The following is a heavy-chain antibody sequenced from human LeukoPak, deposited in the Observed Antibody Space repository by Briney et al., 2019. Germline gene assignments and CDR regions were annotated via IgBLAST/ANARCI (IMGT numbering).Heavy chain of an antibody. CDR3: ARDLYSSSRYYYYGMDV. J-gene: IGHJ6*02. V-gene: IGHV3-21*01. D-gene: IGHD6-13*01. CDR1: GFTFSSYS. CDR2: ISSSSSYI. Sequence: GGSLRLSCAASGFTFSSYSMNWVRQAPGKGLEWVSSISSSSSYIYYADSLKGRFTISRDNAKNSLYLQMSSLRVEDTAVYYCARDLYSSSRYYYYGMDVWGRGTTVTVSS.